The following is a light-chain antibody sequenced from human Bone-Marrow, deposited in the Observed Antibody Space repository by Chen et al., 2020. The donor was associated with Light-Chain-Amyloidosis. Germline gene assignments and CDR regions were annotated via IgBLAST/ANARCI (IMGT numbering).Light chain of an antibody. V-gene: IGKV1-9*01. CDR2: GAS. Sequence: DIQVTQSPSLLSASVRDRLTMTCRASLAINTYLACYQQKPGRAPKLLIYGASTLQSGVPSRFSGSGSGTEFTLTISSLQPEDFATYYCLQLHSYPFTFGPGTTVEIK. CDR3: LQLHSYPFT. CDR1: LAINTY. J-gene: IGKJ3*01.